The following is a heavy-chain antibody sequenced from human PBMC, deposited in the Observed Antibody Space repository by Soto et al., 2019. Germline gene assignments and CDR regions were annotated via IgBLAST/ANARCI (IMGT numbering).Heavy chain of an antibody. CDR2: IFHSGST. J-gene: IGHJ2*01. V-gene: IGHV4-30-2*01. D-gene: IGHD1-26*01. Sequence: QLQLQESGSGLVKPSQTLSLTCAVSGGSISSGGYSWSWLRQPPGKGLEWIGYIFHSGSTYYNPSLTRRFTIPVDGSKNRFSLELSSVTAADTAVYYCAREGGSGSPDGYFNVWGRGTLVTVSS. CDR3: AREGGSGSPDGYFNV. CDR1: GGSISSGGYS.